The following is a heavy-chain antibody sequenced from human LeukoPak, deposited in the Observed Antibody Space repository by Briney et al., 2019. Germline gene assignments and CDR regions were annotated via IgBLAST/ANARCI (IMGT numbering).Heavy chain of an antibody. D-gene: IGHD3-22*01. CDR1: GFTFSSYA. CDR3: AKAAQTYYYDSSGPSDY. J-gene: IGHJ4*02. Sequence: GGSLRLSCAASGFTFSSYAMSWVRQAPGKGLEWVSAISGSGGSTYYADSVKGRFTSSRDNSKNTLYLQMNSLRAEDTAVYYCAKAAQTYYYDSSGPSDYWGQGTLVTVSS. CDR2: ISGSGGST. V-gene: IGHV3-23*01.